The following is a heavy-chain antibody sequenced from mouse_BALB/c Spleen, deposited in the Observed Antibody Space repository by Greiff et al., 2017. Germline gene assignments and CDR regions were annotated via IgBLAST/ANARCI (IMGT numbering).Heavy chain of an antibody. CDR2: ISTYYGDA. Sequence: VKLQQSGAELVRPGVSVKISCKGSGYTFTDYAMHWVKQSHAKSLEWIGVISTYYGDASYNQKFKGKATMTVDKSSSTAYMELARLTSEDSAIYYCARSYGYGVYAMDYWGQGTSVTVSS. D-gene: IGHD1-2*01. CDR3: ARSYGYGVYAMDY. CDR1: GYTFTDYA. J-gene: IGHJ4*01. V-gene: IGHV1S137*01.